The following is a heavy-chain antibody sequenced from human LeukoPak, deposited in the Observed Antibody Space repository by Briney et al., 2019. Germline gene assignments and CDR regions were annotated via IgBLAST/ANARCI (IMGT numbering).Heavy chain of an antibody. D-gene: IGHD4-17*01. V-gene: IGHV1-2*02. CDR2: VNLNSGGT. J-gene: IGHJ4*02. CDR3: ARGRGDYGSYFDY. CDR1: GYTFTDYY. Sequence: ASVKVSCKASGYTFTDYYMYWVRQAPGQGPEWMGWVNLNSGGTQYVQKFQGRVTMTRDTSISTAYMELTSLTSDDTAMYYCARGRGDYGSYFDYWGQGTLVTVSS.